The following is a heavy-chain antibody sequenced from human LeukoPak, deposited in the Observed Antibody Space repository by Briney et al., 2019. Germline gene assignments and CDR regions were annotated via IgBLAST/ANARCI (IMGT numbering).Heavy chain of an antibody. V-gene: IGHV3-74*01. J-gene: IGHJ6*02. CDR3: ARGTRYAMDV. Sequence: GGSLRLSCAASGFTFSSYSMNWVRQAPGKGLVWVPRISGDGTTTSHADAMKGRLTISRDNAQNTLYLQMNSLRGEDTAVYYCARGTRYAMDVWGQGTTVTVSS. CDR1: GFTFSSYS. CDR2: ISGDGTTT.